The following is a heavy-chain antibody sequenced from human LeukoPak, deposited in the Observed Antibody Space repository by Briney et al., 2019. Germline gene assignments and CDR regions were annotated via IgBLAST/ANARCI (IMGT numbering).Heavy chain of an antibody. D-gene: IGHD3-9*01. CDR3: AKDIRYYDILTSPRDY. V-gene: IGHV3-9*01. CDR2: ISWNSGSI. Sequence: GGSLRLSCAASGFTFDDYAMHWVQQAPGEGLEWVSGISWNSGSIGYADSVKGRFTISRDNAQNSLYLQMNSLRAEDTALYYCAKDIRYYDILTSPRDYWGQGTLVTVSS. J-gene: IGHJ4*02. CDR1: GFTFDDYA.